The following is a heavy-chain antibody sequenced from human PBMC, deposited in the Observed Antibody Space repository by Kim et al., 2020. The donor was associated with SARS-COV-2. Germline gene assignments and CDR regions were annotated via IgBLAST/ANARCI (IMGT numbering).Heavy chain of an antibody. CDR3: ALQWAIVVVPDLQFDY. Sequence: ASVKVSCKASGYTFTGYYMHWVRQAPGQGLEWMGWINPNSGGTNYAQKFQGRVTMTRDTSISAAYMELSRLRSDDTAVYYCALQWAIVVVPDLQFDYWGQGTLVTVSS. V-gene: IGHV1-2*02. J-gene: IGHJ4*02. D-gene: IGHD2-2*01. CDR2: INPNSGGT. CDR1: GYTFTGYY.